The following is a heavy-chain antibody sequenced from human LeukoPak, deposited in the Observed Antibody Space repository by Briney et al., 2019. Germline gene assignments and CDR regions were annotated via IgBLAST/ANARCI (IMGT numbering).Heavy chain of an antibody. CDR3: AKDRWTIFGVSSGVGRFDH. D-gene: IGHD3-3*01. J-gene: IGHJ5*02. V-gene: IGHV3-9*01. CDR1: VFTVDYDA. Sequence: PGGSLRLSCAVSVFTVDYDAIDSGRQRPGKGLEWVSGISSNSDAVAYADSLKGRFTISRDNAKNSLYLQMNSLRDEDTAFYYCAKDRWTIFGVSSGVGRFDHWGQGTLVSVSS. CDR2: ISSNSDAV.